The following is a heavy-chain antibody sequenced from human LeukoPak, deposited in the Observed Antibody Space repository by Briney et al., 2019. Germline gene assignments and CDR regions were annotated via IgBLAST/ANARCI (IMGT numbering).Heavy chain of an antibody. Sequence: SQTLSLTCTVSGGSISSGGYYWSWIRQHPGKGLEWIGYIYYSGSTYYNPSLKSRVTISVDTSKNQFSLKLSSVTAADTAVYYCARAGSVPYDSSGYPDYWGQGTLVTVSS. D-gene: IGHD3-22*01. J-gene: IGHJ4*02. CDR2: IYYSGST. V-gene: IGHV4-31*03. CDR3: ARAGSVPYDSSGYPDY. CDR1: GGSISSGGYY.